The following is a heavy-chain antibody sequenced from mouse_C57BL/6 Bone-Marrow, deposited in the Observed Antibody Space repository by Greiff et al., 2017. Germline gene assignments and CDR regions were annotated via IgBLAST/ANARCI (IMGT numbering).Heavy chain of an antibody. CDR2: IYPRSGNT. CDR1: RYTFTSYG. D-gene: IGHD3-2*02. V-gene: IGHV1-81*01. CDR3: SRETAHAKTWHFRG. J-gene: IGHJ1*03. Sequence: QVQLQQSGAELARPGASVKLSCKASRYTFTSYGISWVKQRTGQGLEWIGEIYPRSGNTYYNEKFKGKATLTADKSSSTAYMELRSLTSEDSAVYFCSRETAHAKTWHFRGSGTRPTASVSS.